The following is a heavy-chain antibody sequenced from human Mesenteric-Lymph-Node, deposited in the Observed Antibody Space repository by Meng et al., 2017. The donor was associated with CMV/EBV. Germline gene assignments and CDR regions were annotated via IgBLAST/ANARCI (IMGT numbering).Heavy chain of an antibody. Sequence: ASVKVSCKASGYTFTRYDINWVRQATGQGLEWMGWMNPNSGNTGYAQKFQGRVTMTRNTSISTAYMELSSLRSEDTAVYYCAREGGGPNWFDPWGQGTLVTVSS. V-gene: IGHV1-8*01. J-gene: IGHJ5*02. CDR3: AREGGGPNWFDP. CDR2: MNPNSGNT. D-gene: IGHD3-16*01. CDR1: GYTFTRYD.